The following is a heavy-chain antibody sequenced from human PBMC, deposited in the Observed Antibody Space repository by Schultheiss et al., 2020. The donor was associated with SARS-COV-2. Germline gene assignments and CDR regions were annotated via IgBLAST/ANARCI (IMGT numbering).Heavy chain of an antibody. J-gene: IGHJ4*02. CDR1: GFTFSSYS. V-gene: IGHV3-21*01. Sequence: GGSLRLSCAASGFTFSSYSMNWVRQAPGKGLEWVSSISSSSSYIYYADSVKGRFTISRDNAKNSLYLQMNSLRAEDTAVYYCARVAEDCSSTSCGPLFDYWGQGTLVTVSS. CDR2: ISSSSSYI. CDR3: ARVAEDCSSTSCGPLFDY. D-gene: IGHD2-2*01.